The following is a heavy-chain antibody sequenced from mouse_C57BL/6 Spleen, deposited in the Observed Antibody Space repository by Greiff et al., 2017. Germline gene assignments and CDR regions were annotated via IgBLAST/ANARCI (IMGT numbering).Heavy chain of an antibody. CDR1: GYTFTDYN. CDR3: ARSATYCDD. J-gene: IGHJ2*01. Sequence: EVKLQQSGPELVKPGASVKMSCKASGYTFTDYNMHWVKQSNGKSLEWIGYINPNNGGTSYNQKFKGKATLTVNKSSSTAYMELRSLTSEDAAVCYCARSATYCDDWGQGTTLTVSS. CDR2: INPNNGGT. V-gene: IGHV1-22*01.